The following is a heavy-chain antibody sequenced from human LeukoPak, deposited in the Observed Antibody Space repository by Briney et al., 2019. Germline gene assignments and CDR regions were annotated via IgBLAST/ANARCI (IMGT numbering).Heavy chain of an antibody. CDR2: INHSGST. V-gene: IGHV4-34*01. Sequence: SETLSLTCAVHGGSFSDYYWSWIRQPPGKGLEWIGEINHSGSTNYNPSLKSRVTISIDTSKNQFSLKLRSVTAADTAVYYCARLYLPATRFDYWGQGTLVTVSS. D-gene: IGHD5-24*01. CDR3: ARLYLPATRFDY. J-gene: IGHJ4*02. CDR1: GGSFSDYY.